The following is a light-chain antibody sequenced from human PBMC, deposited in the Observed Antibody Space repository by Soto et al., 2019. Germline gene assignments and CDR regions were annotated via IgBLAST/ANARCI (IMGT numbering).Light chain of an antibody. J-gene: IGKJ1*01. CDR1: QSVSSN. Sequence: EIVMTQSPATLSVSPGERATLSCRASQSVSSNLAWYQQKPGQAPRLLIYGASTRATGIPARFSGSGSGTEVTLTISSLQSEDFAVYYCQHYNNGPPWTFGQGTKVEIK. CDR3: QHYNNGPPWT. CDR2: GAS. V-gene: IGKV3-15*01.